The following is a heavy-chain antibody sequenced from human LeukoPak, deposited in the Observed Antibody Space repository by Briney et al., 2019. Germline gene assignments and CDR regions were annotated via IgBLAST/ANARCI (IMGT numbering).Heavy chain of an antibody. CDR2: ISSSSSYI. CDR3: ASTTVTTRGAFDI. D-gene: IGHD4-17*01. Sequence: GGSLRLSCAASGFTFSSYSMNWVRQAPGKGLEWVSSISSSSSYIYYADSVKGRFTISRDNAKNSLYLQMNSLRAEDTAVYYCASTTVTTRGAFDIWGQGTMVTVSS. J-gene: IGHJ3*02. CDR1: GFTFSSYS. V-gene: IGHV3-21*01.